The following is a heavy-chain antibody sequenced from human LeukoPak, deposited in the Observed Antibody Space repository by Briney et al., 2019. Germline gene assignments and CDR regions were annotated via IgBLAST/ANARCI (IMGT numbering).Heavy chain of an antibody. V-gene: IGHV3-23*01. D-gene: IGHD3-22*01. CDR2: ISGSGGST. CDR1: GFTFSSYA. J-gene: IGHJ3*02. CDR3: AKYRITMIVVGVAFDI. Sequence: PGGSLRLSCAASGFTFSSYAMSWVRQAPGKGLEWVSAISGSGGSTYYADSVKGRFTISRDNSKNTLYLQMNSLRAEDTAVYYCAKYRITMIVVGVAFDIWGQGTMVTASS.